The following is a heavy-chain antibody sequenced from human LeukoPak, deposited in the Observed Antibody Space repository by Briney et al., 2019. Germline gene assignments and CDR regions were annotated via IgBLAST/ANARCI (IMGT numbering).Heavy chain of an antibody. CDR3: ARWDDLLTGYHY. CDR2: ILYSGRT. J-gene: IGHJ4*02. Sequence: PSETLSLTCTVSGGSISTYYWNWIRQPPGKGLEWIGYILYSGRTSYNPSLKSRVTLSVDTSKNWFSLRLTSVTAADTAVYYCARWDDLLTGYHYWGQGTLVTVSS. CDR1: GGSISTYY. D-gene: IGHD3-9*01. V-gene: IGHV4-59*01.